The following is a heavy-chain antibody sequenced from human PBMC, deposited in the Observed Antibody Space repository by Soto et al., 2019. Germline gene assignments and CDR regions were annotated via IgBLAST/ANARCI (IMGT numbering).Heavy chain of an antibody. J-gene: IGHJ5*02. CDR1: GGAIGSHY. CDR3: ARGQRFSDWFDP. D-gene: IGHD3-3*01. CDR2: IYGSGST. V-gene: IGHV4-4*07. Sequence: SETLSLTCTISGGAIGSHYWTWIRQPTGKGLEWIGRIYGSGSTKYNPSLQSRVTMSLDTAKNQFSLRLESVTAADTAVYYCARGQRFSDWFDPWGQGTLVTVSS.